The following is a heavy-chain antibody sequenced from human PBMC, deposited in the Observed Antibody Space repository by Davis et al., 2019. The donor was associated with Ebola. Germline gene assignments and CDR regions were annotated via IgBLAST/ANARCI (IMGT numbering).Heavy chain of an antibody. V-gene: IGHV4-59*01. D-gene: IGHD3-10*01. CDR1: GGSISSYY. Sequence: SETLSLTCTVSGGSISSYYWSWIRQPPGQGLEWIGYIYYSGSTNYNPSLKSRVTISVDTSKNQFPLKLSSVTAADTAVYYCARVWFGESDYYFYAMDVWGQGTTVTVSS. CDR2: IYYSGST. J-gene: IGHJ6*02. CDR3: ARVWFGESDYYFYAMDV.